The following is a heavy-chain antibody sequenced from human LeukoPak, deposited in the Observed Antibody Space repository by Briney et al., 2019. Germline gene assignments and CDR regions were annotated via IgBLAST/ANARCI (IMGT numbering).Heavy chain of an antibody. D-gene: IGHD2-2*01. CDR3: ASLFCTRTSCFFLDP. CDR2: IYYSGST. V-gene: IGHV4-61*08. Sequence: SETLSLTCTVSGGSVSSGGYYWSWIRQPPGKRLEWFGYIYYSGSTNYNPSLKSRVTISLDTSRNQFSLKLSSVTAADTAVYYCASLFCTRTSCFFLDPWGQGTLVTVSS. J-gene: IGHJ5*02. CDR1: GGSVSSGGYY.